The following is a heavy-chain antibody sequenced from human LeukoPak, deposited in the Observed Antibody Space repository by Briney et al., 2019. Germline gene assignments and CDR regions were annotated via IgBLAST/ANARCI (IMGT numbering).Heavy chain of an antibody. CDR1: GGSISSSSYY. V-gene: IGHV4-39*01. J-gene: IGHJ4*02. D-gene: IGHD3-3*01. Sequence: PSETLSLTCTVSGGSISSSSYYWGWIRQPPGKGLEWIGSIYYSGSTYYNPSLKSRVTISVDTSKNQFSLNLSSVTAADTAVYYCARHDSSRITIFGVVPNAFDYWGQGTLVTVSS. CDR2: IYYSGST. CDR3: ARHDSSRITIFGVVPNAFDY.